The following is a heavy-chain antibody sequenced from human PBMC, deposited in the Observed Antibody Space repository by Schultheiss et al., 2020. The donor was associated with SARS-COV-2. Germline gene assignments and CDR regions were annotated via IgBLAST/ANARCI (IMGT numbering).Heavy chain of an antibody. J-gene: IGHJ3*02. CDR2: ISSSGSTI. D-gene: IGHD3-10*01. V-gene: IGHV3-48*04. Sequence: GGSLRLSCAASGFTFSSYGMHWVRQAPGKGLEWVSYISSSGSTIYYADSVKGRFTISRDNAKNSLYLQMNSLRAEDTAVYYCARDRVLLWFGELGDAFDIWGQGTMVTVSS. CDR3: ARDRVLLWFGELGDAFDI. CDR1: GFTFSSYG.